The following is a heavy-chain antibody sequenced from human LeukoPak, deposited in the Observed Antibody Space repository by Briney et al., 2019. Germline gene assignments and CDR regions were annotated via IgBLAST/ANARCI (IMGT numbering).Heavy chain of an antibody. V-gene: IGHV3-48*03. CDR2: FRSSRGTI. CDR1: GFSLSTYE. CDR3: ARGTLLNAFDI. D-gene: IGHD1-26*01. J-gene: IGHJ3*02. Sequence: PGGSLRLSCAASGFSLSTYEMNWVRQAPGKGLEWVSYFRSSRGTIYYAAPVRGRFTVSGDSAKNSLYLQMNSLRADDTAVYYCARGTLLNAFDIWGQGTMVTVSS.